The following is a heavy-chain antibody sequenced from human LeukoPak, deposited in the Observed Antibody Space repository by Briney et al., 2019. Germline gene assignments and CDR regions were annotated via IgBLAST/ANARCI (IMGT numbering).Heavy chain of an antibody. V-gene: IGHV3-23*01. J-gene: IGHJ5*02. D-gene: IGHD1-26*01. CDR3: ARVGATPWFDP. CDR1: GITLSNYG. Sequence: PGGSLRLSCRVSGITLSNYGMSWVRQAPGKGLEWVSAISGSGGSTYYADSVKGRFTISRDNSKNTLYLQMNSLRAEDTAVYYCARVGATPWFDPWGQGTLVTVSS. CDR2: ISGSGGST.